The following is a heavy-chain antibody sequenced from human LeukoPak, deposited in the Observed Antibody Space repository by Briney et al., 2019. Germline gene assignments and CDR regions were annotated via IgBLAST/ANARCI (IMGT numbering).Heavy chain of an antibody. CDR1: GYTFTSYG. D-gene: IGHD6-6*01. CDR2: ISAYNGNT. Sequence: ASVKVSCKASGYTFTSYGISWVRQAPGQGLEWMGWISAYNGNTNYAQKLQGRVTMTTDTSTSTAYMELRSLRSDDTAVYYCASTPYSSSSNYYYYYGMDVWGLGTTVTVSS. V-gene: IGHV1-18*01. CDR3: ASTPYSSSSNYYYYYGMDV. J-gene: IGHJ6*02.